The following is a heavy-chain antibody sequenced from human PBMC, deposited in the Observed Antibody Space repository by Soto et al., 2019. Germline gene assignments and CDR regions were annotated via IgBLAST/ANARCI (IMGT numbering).Heavy chain of an antibody. CDR2: IVVGSGDT. CDR3: AASRPSGTWYSGSYSDDYSGMDL. J-gene: IGHJ6*02. Sequence: GKRLEWGGLIVVGSGDTNYAQNFQGRVTITRDISTTTAYMELSSLRSEDTAVYYCAASRPSGTWYSGSYSDDYSGMDLRGHGTTVTVSS. V-gene: IGHV1-58*01. D-gene: IGHD1-26*01.